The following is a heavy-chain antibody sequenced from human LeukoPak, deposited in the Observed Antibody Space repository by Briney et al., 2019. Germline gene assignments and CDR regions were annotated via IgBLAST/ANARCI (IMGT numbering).Heavy chain of an antibody. V-gene: IGHV3-21*01. CDR1: GFTFSSYS. CDR2: ISSSSSYI. D-gene: IGHD4-17*01. J-gene: IGHJ4*02. CDR3: ARAAVTKGFDY. Sequence: GGALRLSCAVSGFTFSSYSMNWVRQAPGKGLEWVSSISSSSSYIYYADSVKGRFTISRDNAKNSLYLQMNSLRAEDTAVYYCARAAVTKGFDYWGQGTLVTVSS.